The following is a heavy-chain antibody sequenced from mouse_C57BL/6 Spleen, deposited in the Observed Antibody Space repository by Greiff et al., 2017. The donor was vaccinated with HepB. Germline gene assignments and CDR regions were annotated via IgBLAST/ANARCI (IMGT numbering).Heavy chain of an antibody. CDR3: ARDRGLRYFDV. CDR2: ISDGGSYT. D-gene: IGHD3-3*01. Sequence: EVMLVESGGGLVKPGGSLKLSCAASGFTFSSYAMSWVRQTPEKRLEWVATISDGGSYTYYPDNVKGRFTISRDNAKNNLYLQMSHLKSEDTAMYYCARDRGLRYFDVWGTGTTVTVSS. J-gene: IGHJ1*03. CDR1: GFTFSSYA. V-gene: IGHV5-4*01.